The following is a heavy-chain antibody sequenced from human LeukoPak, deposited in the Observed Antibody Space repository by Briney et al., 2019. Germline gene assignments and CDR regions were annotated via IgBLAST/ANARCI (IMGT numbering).Heavy chain of an antibody. Sequence: GESLKISCNGSGYXFTSYWICWVRQMPGKGLEWMGIIYPGDSDTRYSPSFQGQVTISADKSISTAYVQWSSLKASGTAMYYCARPATVVTPWYFDLWGRGTLVTVSS. CDR1: GYXFTSYW. J-gene: IGHJ2*01. CDR2: IYPGDSDT. V-gene: IGHV5-51*01. D-gene: IGHD4-23*01. CDR3: ARPATVVTPWYFDL.